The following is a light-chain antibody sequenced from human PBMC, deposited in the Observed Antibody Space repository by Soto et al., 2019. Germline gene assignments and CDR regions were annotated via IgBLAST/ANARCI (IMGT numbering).Light chain of an antibody. CDR1: QSVVSRS. J-gene: IGKJ3*01. Sequence: EIVLTQSPGTLSLSPGEGATLSCRASQSVVSRSLAWYQQKPGQAPKLLIYHTSTRATGIPDRFSGSGSGTDFALTISRLEPEDFAVYYCQQYGTSPGFTFGPGTKVDIK. CDR2: HTS. CDR3: QQYGTSPGFT. V-gene: IGKV3-20*01.